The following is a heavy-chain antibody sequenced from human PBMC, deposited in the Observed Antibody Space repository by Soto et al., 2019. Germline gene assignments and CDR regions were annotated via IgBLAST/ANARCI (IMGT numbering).Heavy chain of an antibody. D-gene: IGHD2-21*02. V-gene: IGHV1-46*01. CDR3: ARDPKDGGNLIVAFDI. CDR1: GYTFTSYY. CDR2: INPSGGST. J-gene: IGHJ3*02. Sequence: EASVKVSCKASGYTFTSYYMHWVRQAPGQGLEWMGIINPSGGSTSYAQKFQGRVTMTRDTSTSTVYMELSSLRSEDTAVYYCARDPKDGGNLIVAFDIWGQGTMVTVSS.